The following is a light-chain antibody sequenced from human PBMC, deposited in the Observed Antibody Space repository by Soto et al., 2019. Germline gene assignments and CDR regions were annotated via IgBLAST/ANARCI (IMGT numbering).Light chain of an antibody. Sequence: QSALTQPASVSGSPGQSITISCTGTSSDVGGYNSVSWYQQHPGKAPKLMIYEVSNRPSGVSNRFSGSKSGNTASLTISGLQAEEEADYYCSSYTTSSTLLYVFGTGTQLTVL. J-gene: IGLJ1*01. CDR2: EVS. CDR1: SSDVGGYNS. CDR3: SSYTTSSTLLYV. V-gene: IGLV2-14*01.